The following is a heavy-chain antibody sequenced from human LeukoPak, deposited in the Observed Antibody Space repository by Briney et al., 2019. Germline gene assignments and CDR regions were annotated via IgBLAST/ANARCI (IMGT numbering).Heavy chain of an antibody. D-gene: IGHD2-15*01. CDR3: AKYCSGGNCYSGLY. J-gene: IGHJ4*02. V-gene: IGHV3-23*01. CDR1: GFTFSSYA. CDR2: FSSSGGST. Sequence: GGSLRLSCADSGFTFSSYAMTWVRQAPGKGLEWVSTFSSSGGSTYYADSVKGRFTISRDSSKNTLFLQMNSLRAKDTAVYYCAKYCSGGNCYSGLYWGQGTLVTVSS.